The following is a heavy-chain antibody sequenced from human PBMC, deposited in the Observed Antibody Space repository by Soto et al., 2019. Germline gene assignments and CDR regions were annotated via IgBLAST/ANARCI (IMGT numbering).Heavy chain of an antibody. CDR1: GGAFSSYA. D-gene: IGHD2-15*01. J-gene: IGHJ6*02. CDR3: ARSQGGSSSLDIYYYYYYGMDG. V-gene: IGHV1-69*01. Sequence: QVQLVQSGAEVKKPGSSVKVSCKAPGGAFSSYAISWVRQAPGQGLEWRGGTIPIFGTANYAQKIQGRVTITADESTSTGYMELSSLRSEDTAVYYCARSQGGSSSLDIYYYYYYGMDGWGQGNTVTVSS. CDR2: TIPIFGTA.